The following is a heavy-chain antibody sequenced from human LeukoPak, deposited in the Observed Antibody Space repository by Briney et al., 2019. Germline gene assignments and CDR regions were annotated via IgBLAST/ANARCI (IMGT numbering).Heavy chain of an antibody. V-gene: IGHV4-59*08. CDR1: GGSISSYY. CDR2: IYSSGDT. CDR3: ARRFGTSGWVDC. D-gene: IGHD6-19*01. J-gene: IGHJ4*02. Sequence: SETLSLTCTVSGGSISSYYWSWIGHPPGKGLEWIGYIYSSGDTNYNPSLKSRVTISVDSSKNPFSLKLSSVTAADTAGYYCARRFGTSGWVDCWGQGTLVTVSS.